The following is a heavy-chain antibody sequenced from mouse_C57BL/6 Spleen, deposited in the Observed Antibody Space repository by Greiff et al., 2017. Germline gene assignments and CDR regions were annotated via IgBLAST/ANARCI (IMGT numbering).Heavy chain of an antibody. CDR3: ARSDSHYYAMDY. V-gene: IGHV1-82*01. CDR1: GYAFSSSW. CDR2: IYPGDGDT. Sequence: QVQLQQSGPELVKPGASVKISCTASGYAFSSSWMNWVKQRPGKGLEWIGRIYPGDGDTNYNGKFKGKATLTADKSSSTAYMQLSSLTSEDSAVYFCARSDSHYYAMDYWGQGTSVTVSS. J-gene: IGHJ4*01. D-gene: IGHD3-2*01.